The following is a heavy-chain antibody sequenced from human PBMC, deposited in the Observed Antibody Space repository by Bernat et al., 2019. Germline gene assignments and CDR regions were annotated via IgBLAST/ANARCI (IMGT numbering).Heavy chain of an antibody. CDR2: IYYSGST. V-gene: IGHV4-61*01. CDR1: GGSVSSGSYY. D-gene: IGHD6-19*01. Sequence: QLQLQESGPGLVKPSETLSLTCTVSGGSVSSGSYYWSWIRQPPGKGLEWIGYIYYSGSTNYNPSLKSRVTISVDTSKKQFSLKLSSVTAADTAVYYCAREYASGWSGVYVDCWGQGSLVTVSS. CDR3: AREYASGWSGVYVDC. J-gene: IGHJ4*02.